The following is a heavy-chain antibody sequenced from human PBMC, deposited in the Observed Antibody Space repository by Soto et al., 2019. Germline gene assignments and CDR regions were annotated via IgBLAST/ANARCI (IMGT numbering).Heavy chain of an antibody. D-gene: IGHD3-3*01. Sequence: ASVKVSCKASEYTLTSYAMHWLRQAPGQRLEWMGCINAGNGNTKYSQKFQGRVTITRDTSASTAYMELSSLRSEDTAVYYCARVHDFWSGYYLASFDYWGQGTLVTVSS. V-gene: IGHV1-3*01. CDR1: EYTLTSYA. CDR3: ARVHDFWSGYYLASFDY. J-gene: IGHJ4*02. CDR2: INAGNGNT.